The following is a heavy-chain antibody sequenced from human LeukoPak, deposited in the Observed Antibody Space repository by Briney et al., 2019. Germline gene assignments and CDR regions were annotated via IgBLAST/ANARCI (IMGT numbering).Heavy chain of an antibody. Sequence: PGRSLRLSCAASGFTFSIYGMHWVRQAPGKGLEWVALIWFDGTKKYYADSVKGRFTTSRDNSKNTLYLQMNSLRAEDTAVYYCAREEATTVRGVSDYWGQGTLVTVSS. D-gene: IGHD3-10*01. J-gene: IGHJ4*02. V-gene: IGHV3-33*01. CDR1: GFTFSIYG. CDR3: AREEATTVRGVSDY. CDR2: IWFDGTKK.